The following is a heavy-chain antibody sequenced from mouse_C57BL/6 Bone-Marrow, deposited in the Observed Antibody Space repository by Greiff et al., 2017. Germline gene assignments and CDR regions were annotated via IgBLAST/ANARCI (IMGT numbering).Heavy chain of an antibody. D-gene: IGHD1-1*01. CDR1: GYTFTSSG. Sequence: VQLQQSGAELARPGASVKLSCKASGYTFTSSGISWVKQRTGQGLEWIGEIYPRSGNTYYNEKFKGKATLTADKSSSTAYMELRSLTSEDSAVYFCARFYYGSSPFAYWGQGTLVTVSA. J-gene: IGHJ3*01. V-gene: IGHV1-81*01. CDR3: ARFYYGSSPFAY. CDR2: IYPRSGNT.